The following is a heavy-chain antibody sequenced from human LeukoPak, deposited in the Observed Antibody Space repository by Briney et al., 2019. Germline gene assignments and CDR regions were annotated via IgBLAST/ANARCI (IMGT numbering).Heavy chain of an antibody. J-gene: IGHJ4*02. CDR3: AKAHLYYSDLTQFDY. CDR1: GFTFSSYA. V-gene: IGHV3-23*01. CDR2: ISGSGGST. Sequence: GGSLSLSCAASGFTFSSYAMSWVRQAPGKGLEGVSAISGSGGSTYYADSVEGRFTISRDNSKNTLYLQMNSLRAEDTAVYYCAKAHLYYSDLTQFDYWGQGTLVTVSS. D-gene: IGHD2-15*01.